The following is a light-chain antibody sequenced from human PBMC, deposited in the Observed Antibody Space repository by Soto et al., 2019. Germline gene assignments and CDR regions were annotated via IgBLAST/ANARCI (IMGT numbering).Light chain of an antibody. V-gene: IGLV1-40*01. CDR3: CSYASSSSYV. Sequence: QSVLTQPPSVSGAPGQRVTISCTGSSANIGAAYNVDWYQQLPGTAPKLLIYEGTQRPSGVSSRFSGSKSGNTASLTISGLQAEDPDDYYCCSYASSSSYVFGTGTKV. J-gene: IGLJ1*01. CDR1: SANIGAAYN. CDR2: EGT.